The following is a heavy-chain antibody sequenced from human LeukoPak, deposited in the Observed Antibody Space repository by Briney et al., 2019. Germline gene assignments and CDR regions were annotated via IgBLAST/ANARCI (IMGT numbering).Heavy chain of an antibody. CDR3: ARDGKTTNYYYYGMDV. CDR2: IWYDGSNK. V-gene: IGHV3-33*01. Sequence: GRSLRLSCAASGFTFSSYGMHWVRQAPDKGLEWVAVIWYDGSNKYYADSVKGRFTISRDNSKNTLYLQMNSLRAEDTAVYYCARDGKTTNYYYYGMDVWGQGTTVTVSS. J-gene: IGHJ6*02. D-gene: IGHD1-1*01. CDR1: GFTFSSYG.